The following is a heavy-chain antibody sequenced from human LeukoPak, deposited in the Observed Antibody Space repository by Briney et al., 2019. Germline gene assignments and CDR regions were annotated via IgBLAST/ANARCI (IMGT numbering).Heavy chain of an antibody. J-gene: IGHJ3*02. CDR1: GFTFSSYG. CDR2: IWYDGSNK. CDR3: ARGSIAVDPDAFDI. D-gene: IGHD6-19*01. V-gene: IGHV3-33*01. Sequence: PGRSLRLSCAASGFTFSSYGMHWVRQAPGKGLEWVAVIWYDGSNKYYADSVKGRFTISRDNSKNTLYLQMNSLRAEDTAVYYCARGSIAVDPDAFDIWGQGTMVTVSS.